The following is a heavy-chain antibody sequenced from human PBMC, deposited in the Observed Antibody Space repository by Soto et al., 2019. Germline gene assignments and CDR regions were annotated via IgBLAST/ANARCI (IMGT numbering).Heavy chain of an antibody. V-gene: IGHV4-34*01. CDR3: ARLITYYYGSGSYENVPYYYGMDV. J-gene: IGHJ6*02. CDR2: INHSGST. D-gene: IGHD3-10*01. Sequence: SETLSVTCAAYGGSFSGYYWRWIRQPPGKWLAWTGEINHSGSTNYNPSLTSRVTISVDTSKNQFSLKLSSVTAADTAVYYCARLITYYYGSGSYENVPYYYGMDVWGQGTTVTVSS. CDR1: GGSFSGYY.